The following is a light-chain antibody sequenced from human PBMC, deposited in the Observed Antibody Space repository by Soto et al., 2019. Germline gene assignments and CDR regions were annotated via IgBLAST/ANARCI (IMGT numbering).Light chain of an antibody. Sequence: DIQMTQSPSSLSASVGDRVPITCRASQSISSYLNWYHQKPGKAPKLLIYAASSLQSGGPSRFSGSGSGTDFTLTISSLQPEDFATYYCQQSYSSPQTFGQGTKVDIK. CDR3: QQSYSSPQT. V-gene: IGKV1-39*01. CDR2: AAS. CDR1: QSISSY. J-gene: IGKJ1*01.